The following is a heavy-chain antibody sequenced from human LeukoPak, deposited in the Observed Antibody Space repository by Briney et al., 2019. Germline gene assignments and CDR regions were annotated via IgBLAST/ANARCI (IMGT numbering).Heavy chain of an antibody. CDR1: GFTFSSYW. CDR3: ARDRFQSAFDI. D-gene: IGHD3-16*01. Sequence: GGSLRLSCAASGFTFSSYWMSWVRQAPGKRLEWVSSISSISNHIYYADSLKGRFTISRDNAKNSVYLQMNSLRAEDTAVYYYARDRFQSAFDIWGQGTMVTVSS. CDR2: ISSISNHI. J-gene: IGHJ3*02. V-gene: IGHV3-21*01.